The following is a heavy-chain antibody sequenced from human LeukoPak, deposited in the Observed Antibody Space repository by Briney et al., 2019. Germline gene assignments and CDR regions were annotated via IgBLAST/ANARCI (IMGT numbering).Heavy chain of an antibody. V-gene: IGHV3-30*02. CDR2: IRYDGSNK. J-gene: IGHJ4*02. CDR3: AIRVATSFDY. D-gene: IGHD5-12*01. Sequence: PGGSLRLSCAASGFTFSSYGMHWVRQAPGKGLEWVAFIRYDGSNKYYADSVKGRFTISRDNSKNTLYLQMNSLRAEDTAVYYCAIRVATSFDYWGQGTLVTVSS. CDR1: GFTFSSYG.